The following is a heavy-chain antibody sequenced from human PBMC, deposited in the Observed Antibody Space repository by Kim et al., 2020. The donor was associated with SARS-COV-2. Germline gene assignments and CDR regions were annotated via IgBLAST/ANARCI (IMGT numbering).Heavy chain of an antibody. J-gene: IGHJ4*02. CDR1: GFTFSSYA. V-gene: IGHV3-30*04. Sequence: GGSLRLSCAASGFTFSSYAMHWVRQAPGKGLEWVAVISYDGSNKYYADSVKGRFTISRDNSKNTLYLQMNSLRAEDTAVYYCARDLDCGGDCYANYWGQGTLVTVSS. CDR2: ISYDGSNK. CDR3: ARDLDCGGDCYANY. D-gene: IGHD2-21*02.